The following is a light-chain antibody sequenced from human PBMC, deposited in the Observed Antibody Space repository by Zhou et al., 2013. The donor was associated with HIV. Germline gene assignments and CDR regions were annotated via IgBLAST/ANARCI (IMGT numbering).Light chain of an antibody. J-gene: IGKJ4*01. CDR2: AAS. CDR1: QSISSY. Sequence: DIQMTQSPSSLSASVGDRVTITCRASQSISSYLNWYQQKPGKAPKLLIYAASSLQSGVPSRFSGSGSGTDFTFTISSLQPEDIATYYCQQHNTYPLTFGGGTRVEIK. V-gene: IGKV1-39*01. CDR3: QQHNTYPLT.